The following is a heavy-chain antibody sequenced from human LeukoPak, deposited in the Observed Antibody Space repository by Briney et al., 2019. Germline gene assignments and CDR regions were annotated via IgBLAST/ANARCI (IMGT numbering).Heavy chain of an antibody. CDR1: GGSISSYY. CDR2: IYTSGST. CDR3: ARVRGGNGYNYHYFDY. D-gene: IGHD5-24*01. V-gene: IGHV4-4*09. Sequence: SETLSLTCTVSGGSISSYYWSWIRQPPGKGLEWIGYIYTSGSTNYNPSLKSRVTISVDTSKNQFSLKLSSVTAADTAVYYCARVRGGNGYNYHYFDYWGQGTLVTVSS. J-gene: IGHJ4*02.